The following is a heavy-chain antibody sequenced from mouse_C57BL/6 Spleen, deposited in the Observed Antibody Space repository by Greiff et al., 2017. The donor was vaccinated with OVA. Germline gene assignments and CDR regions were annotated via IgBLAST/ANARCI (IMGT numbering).Heavy chain of an antibody. CDR2: INYDGSST. Sequence: EVQRVESEGGLVQPGSSMKLSCTASGFTFSDYYMAWVRQVPEKGLEWVANINYDGSSTYYLDSLKSRFIISRDNAKNILYLQMSSRKSEDTDTYDCARDGDYGSRGYFDVWGTGTTVTVSS. V-gene: IGHV5-16*01. CDR1: GFTFSDYY. J-gene: IGHJ1*03. D-gene: IGHD1-1*01. CDR3: ARDGDYGSRGYFDV.